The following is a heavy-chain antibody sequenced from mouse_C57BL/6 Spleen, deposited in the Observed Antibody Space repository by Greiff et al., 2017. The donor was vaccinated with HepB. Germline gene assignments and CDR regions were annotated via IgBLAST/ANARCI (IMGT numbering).Heavy chain of an antibody. CDR3: ARRAASYYGRYYCDY. CDR1: GYAFSSSW. J-gene: IGHJ2*01. CDR2: IYPGDGDT. D-gene: IGHD1-2*01. V-gene: IGHV1-82*01. Sequence: QVQLQQSGPELVKPGASVKISCKASGYAFSSSWMNWVKQRPGKGLEWIGRIYPGDGDTNYNGKFKGKATLTADKSSSTAYMQLSSLTSEDSAVYFCARRAASYYGRYYCDYWGQGTTLTVSS.